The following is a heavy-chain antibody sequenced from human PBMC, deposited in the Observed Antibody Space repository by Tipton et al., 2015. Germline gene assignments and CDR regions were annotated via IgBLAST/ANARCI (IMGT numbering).Heavy chain of an antibody. Sequence: LRLSCAASGFTFSSSAMTWVRQSPGKGLEWIGEIHHGGSTNYNPSLKSRVTMSVDTSKNQFSLHLSSVTAADTAAYYCARRRTNNSWSYWGQGTLVTVSS. CDR1: GFTFSSSA. D-gene: IGHD6-13*01. V-gene: IGHV4-34*01. J-gene: IGHJ4*02. CDR3: ARRRTNNSWSY. CDR2: IHHGGST.